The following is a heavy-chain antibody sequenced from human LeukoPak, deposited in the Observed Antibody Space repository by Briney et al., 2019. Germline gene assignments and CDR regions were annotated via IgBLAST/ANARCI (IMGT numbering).Heavy chain of an antibody. CDR3: ARVGGGYYQYFDY. D-gene: IGHD3-22*01. V-gene: IGHV3-7*01. CDR1: GFTFSSYW. CDR2: IKQDGSEK. Sequence: GGSLRLSCAASGFTFSSYWMSWVRQAPGKGLEWVANIKQDGSEKYYVDSVKGRFTISRDNAKNSLYLQMNSLRAEDTAVYYCARVGGGYYQYFDYWGQGTLVTVSS. J-gene: IGHJ4*02.